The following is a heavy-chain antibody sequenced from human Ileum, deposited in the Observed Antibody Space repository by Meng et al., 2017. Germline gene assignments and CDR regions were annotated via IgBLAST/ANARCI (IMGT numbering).Heavy chain of an antibody. D-gene: IGHD3-10*01. V-gene: IGHV3-30*04. Sequence: GESLKISCAASGFTFSSYAMHWVRQAPGKGLEWVALISYRGSYSHYEDSVKGRFTISRDNSKDTLYLQMDSLRPEDTAVYYCAKDRNYRASGTLADSWGQGALVTVSS. CDR3: AKDRNYRASGTLADS. CDR2: ISYRGSYS. J-gene: IGHJ4*02. CDR1: GFTFSSYA.